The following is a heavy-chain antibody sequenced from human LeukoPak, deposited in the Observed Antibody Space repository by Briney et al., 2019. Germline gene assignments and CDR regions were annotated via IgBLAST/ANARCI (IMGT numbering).Heavy chain of an antibody. CDR3: ARITDRTIFGEIMHGFDI. Sequence: SETLSLTCTVSGGSISSYYWSWIRQPPGKGLEWIGYIYYSGGTNYNPSLKSRVTISVDTSNNQFSLRLSSVTAADTAVYYCARITDRTIFGEIMHGFDIWGQGTPVTVSS. CDR2: IYYSGGT. J-gene: IGHJ3*02. CDR1: GGSISSYY. D-gene: IGHD3-3*01. V-gene: IGHV4-59*08.